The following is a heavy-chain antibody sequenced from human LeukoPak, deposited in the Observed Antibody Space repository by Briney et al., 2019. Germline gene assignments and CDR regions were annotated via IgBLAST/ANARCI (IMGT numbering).Heavy chain of an antibody. J-gene: IGHJ4*02. CDR2: IYSGGTT. CDR3: AKDTHRDGHSPGY. CDR1: GITVNNND. Sequence: GGSLRLSCAASGITVNNNDMSWVRQAPGKGLEWVSVIYSGGTTYYAESVKGRFTISRDNSKNTLYLQMNSLRAEDTAVYYCAKDTHRDGHSPGYWGQGTLVTVSS. D-gene: IGHD5-24*01. V-gene: IGHV3-66*01.